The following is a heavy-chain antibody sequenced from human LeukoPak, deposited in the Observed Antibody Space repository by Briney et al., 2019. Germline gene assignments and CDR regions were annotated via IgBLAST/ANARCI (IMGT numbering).Heavy chain of an antibody. CDR3: AKDVGGTMVRGVLH. CDR2: IWYDGSNK. V-gene: IGHV3-33*06. D-gene: IGHD3-10*01. J-gene: IGHJ4*02. CDR1: GFTFSSYG. Sequence: GGSLRLSCAASGFTFSSYGMHWVRQAPGKGLEWVAVIWYDGSNKYYADSVKGRFTISRDNSKNTLYLQMNSLRAEDTAVYYCAKDVGGTMVRGVLHWGQGTLVTVSS.